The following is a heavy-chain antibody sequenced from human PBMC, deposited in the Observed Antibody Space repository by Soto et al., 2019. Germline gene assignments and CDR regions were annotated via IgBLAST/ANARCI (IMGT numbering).Heavy chain of an antibody. J-gene: IGHJ3*02. CDR2: IIPIFGTA. D-gene: IGHD3-10*01. V-gene: IGHV1-69*13. Sequence: SVKVSCKASGGTFSSYAISWVRQAPGQGLEWMGGIIPIFGTANYAQKLRGRVTITADESTSTAYMELSSLRSEDTAVYYCARGTRGSVLLDAFDIWGQGTMVTVSS. CDR1: GGTFSSYA. CDR3: ARGTRGSVLLDAFDI.